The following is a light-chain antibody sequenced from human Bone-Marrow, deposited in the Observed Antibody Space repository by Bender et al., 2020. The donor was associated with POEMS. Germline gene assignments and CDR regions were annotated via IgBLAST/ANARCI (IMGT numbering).Light chain of an antibody. J-gene: IGLJ3*02. CDR1: NIGSKS. V-gene: IGLV3-21*03. Sequence: YVLTQPPSVSVAPGKTARITCEGDNIGSKSVHWYQQKPGQAPALVVIDDSDRPSGIPERFSGSNSGNTATLTISRVEAGDEADYYCQVWDTTTDELVFGGGTKVTVL. CDR2: DDS. CDR3: QVWDTTTDELV.